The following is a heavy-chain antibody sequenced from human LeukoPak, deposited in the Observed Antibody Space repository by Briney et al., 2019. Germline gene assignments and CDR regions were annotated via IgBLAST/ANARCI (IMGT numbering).Heavy chain of an antibody. Sequence: SVKVSCKASGGTFSSYAISWVRQAPGQGLEWMGRIIPIFGTANYAQKFQGRVTITTDESTSTAYMELSSLRFEDTAVYYCARVRGDGYNQNYFDYWGQGTLVTVSS. V-gene: IGHV1-69*05. CDR2: IIPIFGTA. D-gene: IGHD5-24*01. CDR1: GGTFSSYA. J-gene: IGHJ4*02. CDR3: ARVRGDGYNQNYFDY.